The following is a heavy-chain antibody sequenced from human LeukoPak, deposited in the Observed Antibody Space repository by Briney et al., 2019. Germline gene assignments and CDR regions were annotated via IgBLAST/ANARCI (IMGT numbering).Heavy chain of an antibody. J-gene: IGHJ2*01. V-gene: IGHV3-23*01. Sequence: PGGSLRLSCAASGFTFSTYAMSWVRQAPGKGLEWVSAISASGGSTYYADSVKGRFTFSRDNSKSTPYLQMNSLRADDTALYYCAREASSYWYFDLWGRGTLVTVSS. CDR1: GFTFSTYA. CDR3: AREASSYWYFDL. CDR2: ISASGGST. D-gene: IGHD3-10*01.